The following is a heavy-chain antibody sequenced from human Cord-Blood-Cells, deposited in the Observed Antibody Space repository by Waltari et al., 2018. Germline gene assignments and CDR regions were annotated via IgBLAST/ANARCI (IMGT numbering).Heavy chain of an antibody. D-gene: IGHD6-13*01. Sequence: EVQLVESGGGLVKPGGSLRLSCAASGFTFSSYSMNWVRQAPGKGLEWVSSISSSSSYIYYADSVKGRFTISRDNAKNSLYLQMNSLRAEDTAVYYCAREAPGIAAAGIDYWGQGTLVTVSS. J-gene: IGHJ4*02. CDR3: AREAPGIAAAGIDY. CDR2: ISSSSSYI. V-gene: IGHV3-21*01. CDR1: GFTFSSYS.